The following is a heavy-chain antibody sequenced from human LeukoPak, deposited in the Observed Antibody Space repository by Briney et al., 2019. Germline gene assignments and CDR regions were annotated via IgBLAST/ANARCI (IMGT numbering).Heavy chain of an antibody. CDR1: GFTFSSYW. V-gene: IGHV3-7*01. CDR3: ARVWGLLPYFDY. D-gene: IGHD2-21*01. CDR2: IKHDGSDK. J-gene: IGHJ4*02. Sequence: GGSLRLSCAASGFTFSSYWMSCVRQAPGKGLEWVANIKHDGSDKYYVDSVKGRFTISRDNAKNSLYLQMNSLRAEDTAVYYCARVWGLLPYFDYWGQGTLVTVSS.